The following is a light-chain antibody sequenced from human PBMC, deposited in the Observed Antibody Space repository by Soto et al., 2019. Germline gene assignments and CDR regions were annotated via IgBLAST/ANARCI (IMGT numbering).Light chain of an antibody. CDR3: QQYGSSLFT. CDR1: QSVSNSY. CDR2: GAS. Sequence: EIVLTQSPGTLSLSPGERATLSCRASQSVSNSYLAWYQQKPGQAPRLLIYGASSRATGIPDRFSGSGSGXXXXLTIXRLEPEDFAVYYCQQYGSSLFTFGPGTKVDIK. V-gene: IGKV3-20*01. J-gene: IGKJ3*01.